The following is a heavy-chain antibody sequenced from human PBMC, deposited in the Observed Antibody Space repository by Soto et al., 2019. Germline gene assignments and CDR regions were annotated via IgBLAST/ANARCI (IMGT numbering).Heavy chain of an antibody. J-gene: IGHJ6*02. Sequence: SETLSLTCAVYGGSFSGYYWSWIRQPPGKGLEWIGEINHSGSTNYNPSLKSRVTISVDTSKNQFSLKLSSVTAADTAVYYCARGRSQLWPQSRYGMDVWGQGTTVTVSS. CDR2: INHSGST. CDR3: ARGRSQLWPQSRYGMDV. CDR1: GGSFSGYY. V-gene: IGHV4-34*01. D-gene: IGHD5-18*01.